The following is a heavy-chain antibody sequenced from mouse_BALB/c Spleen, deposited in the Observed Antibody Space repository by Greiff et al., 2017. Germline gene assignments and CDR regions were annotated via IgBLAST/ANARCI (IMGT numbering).Heavy chain of an antibody. D-gene: IGHD6-1*01. Sequence: EVQLVESGGGLVQPGGSRKLSCAASGFTFSSFGMHWVRQAPEKGLEWVAYISSGSSTIYYADTVKGRFTISRDNPKNTLFLQMTSLRSEDTAMYYCARHAMDYWGQGTSVTVSS. CDR2: ISSGSSTI. J-gene: IGHJ4*01. V-gene: IGHV5-17*02. CDR3: ARHAMDY. CDR1: GFTFSSFG.